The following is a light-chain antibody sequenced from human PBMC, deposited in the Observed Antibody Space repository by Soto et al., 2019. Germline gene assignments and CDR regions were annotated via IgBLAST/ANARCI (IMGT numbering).Light chain of an antibody. Sequence: ILLTQSPGILSWSPGERATLSCRASQSVSSSYLAWYQQKPGHAPRLLIYGASSRATGIPDSFSGSASGTDFPLTISRLPPEDSAVYYCQQYGSSITFGQGTRLEIK. V-gene: IGKV3-20*01. CDR2: GAS. J-gene: IGKJ5*01. CDR3: QQYGSSIT. CDR1: QSVSSSY.